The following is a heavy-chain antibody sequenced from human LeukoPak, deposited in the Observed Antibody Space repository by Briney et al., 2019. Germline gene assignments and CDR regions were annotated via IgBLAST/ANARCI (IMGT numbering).Heavy chain of an antibody. D-gene: IGHD3-10*01. CDR1: GFTFSSYE. CDR3: AKRQNLRKRGFDY. CDR2: ISSSGSTI. V-gene: IGHV3-48*03. J-gene: IGHJ4*02. Sequence: PGGSLRLSCAASGFTFSSYEMNWVRQAPGKGLEWVSYISSSGSTIYYADSVKGRFTISRDNAKNSLYLQMNSLRAEDTAVYYCAKRQNLRKRGFDYWGQGTLVTVSS.